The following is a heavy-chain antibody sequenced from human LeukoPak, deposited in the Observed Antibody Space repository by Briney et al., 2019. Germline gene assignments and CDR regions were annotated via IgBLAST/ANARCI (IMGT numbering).Heavy chain of an antibody. Sequence: SQTLSLTCTVSGGSISSGGYYWSWIRQHPGKGLEWIGYIYYSGSTYYNPSLKSRVTISVDTSKNQFSLKLSSVTAADTAVYYCERTLVVSAPIDAFDIWGQGTMVTVSS. CDR3: ERTLVVSAPIDAFDI. D-gene: IGHD3-22*01. V-gene: IGHV4-31*03. CDR2: IYYSGST. J-gene: IGHJ3*02. CDR1: GGSISSGGYY.